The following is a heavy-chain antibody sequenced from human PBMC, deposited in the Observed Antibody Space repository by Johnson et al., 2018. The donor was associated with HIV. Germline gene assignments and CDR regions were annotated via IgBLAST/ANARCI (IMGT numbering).Heavy chain of an antibody. CDR2: ISWNSGSI. CDR1: GFTFHDYA. V-gene: IGHV3-9*01. Sequence: LVESGGGLVQLGRSLRLSCAASGFTFHDYAMHWVRQAPGKGLEWVSGISWNSGSIGYADSVKGRFTISRDNAKNSLYLQMTSLRAEDTALYYCAISGTGPDAFDIWGQGTMVTVSS. CDR3: AISGTGPDAFDI. J-gene: IGHJ3*02.